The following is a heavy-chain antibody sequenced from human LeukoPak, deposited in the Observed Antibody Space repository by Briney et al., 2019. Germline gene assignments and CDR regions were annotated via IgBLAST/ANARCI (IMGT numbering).Heavy chain of an antibody. D-gene: IGHD2-2*01. CDR2: IYYSGST. CDR3: ARLGPIVVVPAAPAALIYYCYYMDV. Sequence: SETLSLTCAVYGGSFSGYYWSWIRQPPGKGLEWIGSIYYSGSTYYNPSLKSRVTISVDTSKNQFSLKLSSVTAADTAVYYCARLGPIVVVPAAPAALIYYCYYMDVWGKGTTVTVSS. CDR1: GGSFSGYY. J-gene: IGHJ6*03. V-gene: IGHV4-34*01.